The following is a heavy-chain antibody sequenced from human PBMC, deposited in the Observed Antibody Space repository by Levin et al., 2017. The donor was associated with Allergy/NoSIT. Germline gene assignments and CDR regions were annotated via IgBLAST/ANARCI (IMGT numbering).Heavy chain of an antibody. CDR1: GFTFSDYG. V-gene: IGHV3-30*18. J-gene: IGHJ4*02. D-gene: IGHD5-18*01. CDR2: ISSDGSDK. Sequence: GGSLRLSCAASGFTFSDYGMHWVRQAPGKEPEWVAVISSDGSDKFYSDSLKGRFTVSRDNSKNTLYLQMNSLRPEDTAVYYCAKDTAPAGYGYSYGFYFDYWGQGTLVTVSS. CDR3: AKDTAPAGYGYSYGFYFDY.